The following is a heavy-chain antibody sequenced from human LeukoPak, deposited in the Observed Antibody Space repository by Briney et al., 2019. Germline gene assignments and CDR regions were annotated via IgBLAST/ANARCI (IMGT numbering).Heavy chain of an antibody. CDR3: ASSRTDYYDNSGLFDD. D-gene: IGHD3-22*01. CDR1: GGTFSSYA. J-gene: IGHJ4*02. Sequence: SVKVSCKASGGTFSSYAISWVRQAPGQGLEWMGGIIPIFGTANYAQKFQGRVTITTDESTSTAYMELSSPRSEDTAVYYCASSRTDYYDNSGLFDDWGQGTLVTVSS. V-gene: IGHV1-69*05. CDR2: IIPIFGTA.